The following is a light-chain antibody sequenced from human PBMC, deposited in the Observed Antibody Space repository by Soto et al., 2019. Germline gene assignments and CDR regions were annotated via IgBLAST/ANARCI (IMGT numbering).Light chain of an antibody. CDR3: QSYNTASPT. CDR1: QSISSW. Sequence: DIQMTQSPSTMSASVGNRVTITCRASQSISSWLAWYQQKPGKAPKILIYKASTLESGVPSNFSGSGSGTDFTLTISGLQNEDLATYYCQSYNTASPTFGQGTRLEIK. V-gene: IGKV1-5*03. J-gene: IGKJ5*01. CDR2: KAS.